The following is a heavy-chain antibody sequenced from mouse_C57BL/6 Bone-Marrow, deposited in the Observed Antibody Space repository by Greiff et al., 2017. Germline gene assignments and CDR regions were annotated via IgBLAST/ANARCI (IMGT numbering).Heavy chain of an antibody. J-gene: IGHJ3*01. CDR3: ARPGVSPAWFAY. CDR2: IDPSDSYT. Sequence: VQLQQPGAELVMPGASVKLSCKASGYTFTSYWMHWVKQRPGQGLEWIGEIDPSDSYTNYNQKFKGKSTLTVDKSSSTAYMQLSSLTSEDSAVDYCARPGVSPAWFAYWGKGTLVTVSA. CDR1: GYTFTSYW. V-gene: IGHV1-69*01.